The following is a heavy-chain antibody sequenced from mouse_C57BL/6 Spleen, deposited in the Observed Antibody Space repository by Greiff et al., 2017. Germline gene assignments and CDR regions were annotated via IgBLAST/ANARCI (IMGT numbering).Heavy chain of an antibody. CDR1: GYAFSSSW. Sequence: VQLQQSGPELVKPGASVKISCKASGYAFSSSWMNWVKQRPGKGLEWIGRIYPGDGDTNYNGKFKGKATLTADKSSSTAYMQLSSLTSEDSAVYFCARSALGYFDVGGTGTTVTVSS. CDR2: IYPGDGDT. CDR3: ARSALGYFDV. V-gene: IGHV1-82*01. J-gene: IGHJ1*03.